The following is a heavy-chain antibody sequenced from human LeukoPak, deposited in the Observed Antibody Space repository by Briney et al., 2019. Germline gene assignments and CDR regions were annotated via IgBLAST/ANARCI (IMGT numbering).Heavy chain of an antibody. Sequence: SETLSLTCTVSGVSISSSTYYWGWMRQPPGKGLEWIGTIYYRGSTYYNPSLKSRVTISVDTSKNQFSLKLTSVPAADTAVYYCARLGRTYYDFWSGPWGQGTLVTVSS. CDR3: ARLGRTYYDFWSGP. CDR2: IYYRGST. D-gene: IGHD3-3*01. CDR1: GVSISSSTYY. J-gene: IGHJ5*02. V-gene: IGHV4-39*01.